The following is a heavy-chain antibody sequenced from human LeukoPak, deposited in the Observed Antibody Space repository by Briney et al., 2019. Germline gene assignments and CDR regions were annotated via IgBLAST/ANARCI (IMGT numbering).Heavy chain of an antibody. D-gene: IGHD3-10*01. J-gene: IGHJ5*02. CDR3: ARFSYYYASGENWFDP. V-gene: IGHV1-18*01. Sequence: AASVKVSCKASGYTFTSYGISWVRQAPGQGLEWMGWISAYNGNTNYAQKLQGRVTMTTDTSTSTAYMELRSLRSDDTAVYYCARFSYYYASGENWFDPWGQGTLVTVSS. CDR1: GYTFTSYG. CDR2: ISAYNGNT.